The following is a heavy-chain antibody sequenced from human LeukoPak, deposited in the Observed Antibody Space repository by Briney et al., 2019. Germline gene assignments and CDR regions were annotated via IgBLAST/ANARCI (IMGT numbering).Heavy chain of an antibody. CDR1: GGSISSYY. CDR3: ARDSVKCTNGVCYNWFDP. CDR2: IYTSGST. Sequence: SETLSLTCTVSGGSISSYYWSWIRQPAGKGLEWIGRIYTSGSTNHNPSLKSRVTMSVDTSKNQFSLKLSSVTAADTAVYYCARDSVKCTNGVCYNWFDPWGQGTLVTVSS. V-gene: IGHV4-4*07. D-gene: IGHD2-8*01. J-gene: IGHJ5*02.